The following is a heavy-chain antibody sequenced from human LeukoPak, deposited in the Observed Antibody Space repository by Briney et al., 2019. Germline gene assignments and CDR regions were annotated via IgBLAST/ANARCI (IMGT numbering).Heavy chain of an antibody. D-gene: IGHD3-10*01. CDR2: IYVSGST. Sequence: SETLSLTCTVSGGSISSSSYYWSWIRQPAGKGLEWIGRIYVSGSTNYNPSLKSRVTISVDTSKNQFSLKLSSVTAADTAVYYCARARGVKYYFDYWGQGTLVAVSS. CDR3: ARARGVKYYFDY. V-gene: IGHV4-61*02. CDR1: GGSISSSSYY. J-gene: IGHJ4*02.